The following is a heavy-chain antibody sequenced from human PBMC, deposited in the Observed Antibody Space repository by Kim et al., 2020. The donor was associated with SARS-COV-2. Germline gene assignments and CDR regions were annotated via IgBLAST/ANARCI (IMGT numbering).Heavy chain of an antibody. CDR2: IYYSGST. V-gene: IGHV4-39*01. J-gene: IGHJ5*02. Sequence: SETLSLTCTVSGGSISSSSYYWGWIRQPPGKGLEWIGSIYYSGSTYYNPSLKSRVTISVDTSKNQFSLKLSSVTAADTAVYYCARRTGLSFDPWGQGTLVTVSS. D-gene: IGHD3-16*02. CDR3: ARRTGLSFDP. CDR1: GGSISSSSYY.